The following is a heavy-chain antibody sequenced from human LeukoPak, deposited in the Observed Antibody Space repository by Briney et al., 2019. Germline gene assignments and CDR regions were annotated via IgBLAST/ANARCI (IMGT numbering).Heavy chain of an antibody. Sequence: GGSLRLSCAASGFTFTSYGMHWIRQAPGKGLEWVAFIRYDGTNKYYADSVKGRFTISRDNSKNTLSLQMNSLRVEDTAAYYCAKDLHYYGSGYGGDYWGQGTLVTVS. CDR1: GFTFTSYG. CDR3: AKDLHYYGSGYGGDY. V-gene: IGHV3-30*02. CDR2: IRYDGTNK. D-gene: IGHD3-10*01. J-gene: IGHJ4*02.